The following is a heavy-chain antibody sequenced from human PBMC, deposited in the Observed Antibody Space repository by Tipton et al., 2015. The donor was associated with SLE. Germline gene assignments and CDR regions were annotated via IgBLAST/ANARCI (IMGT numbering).Heavy chain of an antibody. CDR3: AGPYVVVVIPYY. D-gene: IGHD3-22*01. Sequence: TLSLTCTVSGGSISSSSYYWGWIRQPPGKGLEWIGSIYYSGSTYYNPSLKSRVTISVDTSKNQFSLKLSSVTAADMAVYYCAGPYVVVVIPYYWGQGTLVTVSS. CDR1: GGSISSSSYY. V-gene: IGHV4-39*01. CDR2: IYYSGST. J-gene: IGHJ4*02.